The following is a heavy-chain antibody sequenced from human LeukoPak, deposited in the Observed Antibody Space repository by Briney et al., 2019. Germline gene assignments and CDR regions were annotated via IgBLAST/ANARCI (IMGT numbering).Heavy chain of an antibody. CDR3: ARGSTYCSSISCPMINCDY. V-gene: IGHV1-46*01. Sequence: ASVTVSCTASGYTFTSYYMHWVRQAPRQGLEWMGIIDPSGGSTRYPQKFQGRVTMTGDTSTSTVYMELSSLRFEDTAVYYCARGSTYCSSISCPMINCDYWGRGTLVTVSS. D-gene: IGHD2-2*01. J-gene: IGHJ4*02. CDR1: GYTFTSYY. CDR2: IDPSGGST.